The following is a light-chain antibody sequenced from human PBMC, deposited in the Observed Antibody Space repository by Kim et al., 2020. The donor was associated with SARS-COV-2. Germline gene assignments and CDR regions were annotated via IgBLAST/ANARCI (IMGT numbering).Light chain of an antibody. J-gene: IGLJ1*01. CDR3: SSYTSISTLIV. CDR1: SSAVGGYKY. CDR2: DVN. V-gene: IGLV2-14*03. Sequence: QSVTISCTGTSSAVGGYKYVSCYQQHPGKAPKLIIYDVNNRPSGVSDRFSGSKSGNTASLTISGLQAEDEGDYYCSSYTSISTLIVFGTGTKVTVL.